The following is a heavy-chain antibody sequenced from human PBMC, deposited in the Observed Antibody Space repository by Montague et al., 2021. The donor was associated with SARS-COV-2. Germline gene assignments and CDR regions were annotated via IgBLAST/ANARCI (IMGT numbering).Heavy chain of an antibody. V-gene: IGHV3-23*01. CDR1: GFTFSSHA. D-gene: IGHD3-10*01. CDR2: ISSSGGST. J-gene: IGHJ4*02. CDR3: AKGGTSGSTYYFEN. Sequence: SLRLSCAASGFTFSSHAMSWVRQAPGKGLEWVSVISSSGGSTYYADSVKGRFTISRDNSKNTLYLQVNGLRAEDTAVYFCAKGGTSGSTYYFENWGQGTLVTVSS.